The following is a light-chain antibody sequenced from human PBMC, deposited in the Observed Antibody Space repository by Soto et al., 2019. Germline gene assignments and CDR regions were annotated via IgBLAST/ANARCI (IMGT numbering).Light chain of an antibody. CDR1: QSVSSSY. Sequence: EIVLTQSPGTLSLSPGERATLSCRASQSVSSSYLAWYQQKPGQAPRLLIYGASSRATGIPDRFSGSGSGTDFTLTISRLEPEDFAVYYCQHYGSLFGQGTEV. V-gene: IGKV3-20*01. J-gene: IGKJ1*01. CDR2: GAS. CDR3: QHYGSL.